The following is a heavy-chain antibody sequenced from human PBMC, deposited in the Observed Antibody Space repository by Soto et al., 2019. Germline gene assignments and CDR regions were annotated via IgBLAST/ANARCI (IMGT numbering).Heavy chain of an antibody. V-gene: IGHV4-39*01. Sequence: SETLSLTCTVSGGSISSSSYYWGWIRQPPGKGMEWIGSIYYSGSTYYNPSLKSRVTISVDTSKNQFSLKLSSVTAADTAVYYCARHSAPQQYYDILTGYYKGFDYWGQGTLVTASS. D-gene: IGHD3-9*01. CDR3: ARHSAPQQYYDILTGYYKGFDY. J-gene: IGHJ4*02. CDR1: GGSISSSSYY. CDR2: IYYSGST.